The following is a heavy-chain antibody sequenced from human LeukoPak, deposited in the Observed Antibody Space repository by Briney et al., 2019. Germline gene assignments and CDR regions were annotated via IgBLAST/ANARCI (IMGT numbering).Heavy chain of an antibody. D-gene: IGHD5-18*01. CDR1: GGSISSYY. CDR2: IYYSGST. V-gene: IGHV4-59*01. Sequence: PSETLSLTCTVSGGSISSYYWSWIRQPPGKGLEWIGYIYYSGSTNYNPSLKSRVTISIDTSKNQFSLNLSSVTAADTAVYYCARGAGGYSYGWGRGTLVTVSS. CDR3: ARGAGGYSYG. J-gene: IGHJ4*02.